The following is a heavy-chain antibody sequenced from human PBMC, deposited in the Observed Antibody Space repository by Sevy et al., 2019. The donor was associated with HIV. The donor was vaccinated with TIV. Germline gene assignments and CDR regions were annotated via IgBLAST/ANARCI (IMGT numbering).Heavy chain of an antibody. J-gene: IGHJ6*04. V-gene: IGHV3-7*01. CDR3: AGWDV. CDR2: IKEDGSDK. Sequence: GGSLRLSCVASGFTFSSYWMNWVRQAPGKGLEGVANIKEDGSDKYYVDSVKGRFTISRDNAQNSLYLEMNSLRAEDTAVYYCAGWDVWGKGTTVTVSS. CDR1: GFTFSSYW.